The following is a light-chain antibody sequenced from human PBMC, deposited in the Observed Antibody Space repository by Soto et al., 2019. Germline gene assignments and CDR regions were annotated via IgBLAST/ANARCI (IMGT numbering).Light chain of an antibody. CDR1: SSDVGAYNY. V-gene: IGLV2-14*03. CDR3: SSFSSNTTTIL. J-gene: IGLJ2*01. Sequence: QSALTQPASVSGSPGQSITISCTGTSSDVGAYNYVSWYQRLPGEAPKLMIHDVSNRPSGVSDRFSGSKSGNTASLTISGLQSEEEADYYCSSFSSNTTTILFGGGTKLTVL. CDR2: DVS.